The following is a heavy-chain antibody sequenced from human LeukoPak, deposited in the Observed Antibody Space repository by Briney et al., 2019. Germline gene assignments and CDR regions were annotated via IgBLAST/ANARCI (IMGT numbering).Heavy chain of an antibody. CDR3: ARGWLADTTVVTPYNY. V-gene: IGHV1-69*13. J-gene: IGHJ4*02. CDR2: ITPIFGTA. Sequence: ASVKVSCKASRGTFSSHDISWVRQAPGQGLEWMGGITPIFGTAKYTQKFQGRVTITADESMSTAYMELSSLRSEDTAIYYCARGWLADTTVVTPYNYWGQGTLVTVSS. D-gene: IGHD4-23*01. CDR1: RGTFSSHD.